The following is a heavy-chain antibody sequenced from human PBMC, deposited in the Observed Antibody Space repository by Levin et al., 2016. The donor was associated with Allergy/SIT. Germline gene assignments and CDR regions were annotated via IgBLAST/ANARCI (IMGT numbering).Heavy chain of an antibody. CDR1: GGSFSGYY. CDR3: ASDTAMVHPYEYGMDV. J-gene: IGHJ6*02. CDR2: INHSGST. D-gene: IGHD5-18*01. V-gene: IGHV4-34*01. Sequence: SETLSLTCAVYGGSFSGYYWSWIRQPPGKGLEWIGEINHSGSTNYNPSLKSRVTISVDTSKNQFSLKLSSVTAADTAVYYCASDTAMVHPYEYGMDVWGQGTTVTVSS.